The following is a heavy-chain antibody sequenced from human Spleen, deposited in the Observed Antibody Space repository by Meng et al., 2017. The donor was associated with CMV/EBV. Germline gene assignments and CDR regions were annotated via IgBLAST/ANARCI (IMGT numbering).Heavy chain of an antibody. CDR2: IYYSGST. CDR3: ARLYIAAGGLDF. CDR1: GGSVSSGSYY. J-gene: IGHJ6*02. Sequence: SETLSLTCTVSGGSVSSGSYYWSWIRQPPGKGLEWIGYIYYSGSTNYNPSLKSRVTISIDTSKNQFSLKLSSVTAADTAVYYCARLYIAAGGLDFWGQGTTVTVSS. D-gene: IGHD6-13*01. V-gene: IGHV4-61*01.